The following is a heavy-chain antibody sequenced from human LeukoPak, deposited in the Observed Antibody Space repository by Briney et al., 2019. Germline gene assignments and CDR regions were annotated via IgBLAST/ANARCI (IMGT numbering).Heavy chain of an antibody. D-gene: IGHD3-22*01. Sequence: GGSLRLSCAASGFTFSSYAMHWVRQAPGKGLEWVAVISYDGSNKYYADSVKGRFTISRDNSKNTLYLQMNSLGAEDTAVYYCARGIRSYYDSSGYYYGLFDYWGQGTLVTVSS. CDR2: ISYDGSNK. CDR1: GFTFSSYA. CDR3: ARGIRSYYDSSGYYYGLFDY. V-gene: IGHV3-30-3*01. J-gene: IGHJ4*02.